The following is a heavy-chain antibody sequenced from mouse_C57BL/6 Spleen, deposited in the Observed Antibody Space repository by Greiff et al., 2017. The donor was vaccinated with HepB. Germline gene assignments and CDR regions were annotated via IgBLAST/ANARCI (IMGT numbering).Heavy chain of an antibody. CDR1: GYAFTNYL. Sequence: VQLQESGAELVRPGTSVKVSCKASGYAFTNYLIEWVKQRPGQGLEWIGVINPGSGGTNYNEKFKGKATLTADKSSSTAYMQLSSLTSEDSAVYFCARKDWDEDYWGQGTTLTVSS. J-gene: IGHJ2*01. CDR2: INPGSGGT. V-gene: IGHV1-54*01. D-gene: IGHD4-1*01. CDR3: ARKDWDEDY.